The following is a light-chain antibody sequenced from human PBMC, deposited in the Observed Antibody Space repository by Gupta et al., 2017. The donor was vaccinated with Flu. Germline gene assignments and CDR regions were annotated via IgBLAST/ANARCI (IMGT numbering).Light chain of an antibody. CDR1: SSDVGGYNH. Sequence: SITISCTGTSSDVGGYNHVSWYQQHPDKAPNLMIYEVNNRPSEVSNRFSGSKSGNTASLTISGLQAEDESDYYCSSYTSSKTWVFGGGTKVTVL. J-gene: IGLJ3*02. CDR2: EVN. CDR3: SSYTSSKTWV. V-gene: IGLV2-14*01.